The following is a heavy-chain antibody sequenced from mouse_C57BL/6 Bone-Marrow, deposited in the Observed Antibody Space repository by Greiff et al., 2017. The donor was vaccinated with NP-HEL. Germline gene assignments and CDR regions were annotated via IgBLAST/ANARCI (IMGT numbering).Heavy chain of an antibody. J-gene: IGHJ3*01. CDR2: IHPNSGST. V-gene: IGHV1-64*01. D-gene: IGHD2-5*01. CDR1: GYTFTSYW. CDR3: ARGSTIVTTNLAY. Sequence: VKLMESGAELVKPGASVKLSCKASGYTFTSYWMHWVKQRPGQGLEWIGMIHPNSGSTNYNEKFKSKATLTVDKSSSTAYMQLSSLTSEDSAVYYCARGSTIVTTNLAYWGQGTLVTVSA.